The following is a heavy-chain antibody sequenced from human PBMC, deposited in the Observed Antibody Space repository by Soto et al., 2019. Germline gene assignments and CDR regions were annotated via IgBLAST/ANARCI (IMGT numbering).Heavy chain of an antibody. CDR3: ARAPPVLITGTYFDY. CDR2: TYHSGST. J-gene: IGHJ4*02. D-gene: IGHD1-20*01. V-gene: IGHV4-38-2*01. Sequence: PSETLSLTCAVSGYSISSGYYWGWIRQPPGKGLEWIGSTYHSGSTYYNPSLKSRVTISVDTSKNQFSLKLSSVTAADTAVYYCARAPPVLITGTYFDYWGQGTLVTVSS. CDR1: GYSISSGYY.